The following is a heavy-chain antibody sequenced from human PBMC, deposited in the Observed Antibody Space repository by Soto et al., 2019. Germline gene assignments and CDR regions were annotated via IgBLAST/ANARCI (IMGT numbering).Heavy chain of an antibody. CDR1: GDSISNNNC. CDR3: ARRRITTFGVVITGYGMDV. Sequence: TSETLSLTCAVSGDSISNNNCWNCVRQPPGKGLEWIGEIYHSGTTNYNPSLKSRVTISVDKSKNQFSLKVSSVTAADTAVYYCARRRITTFGVVITGYGMDVWGQGTTVTSP. CDR2: IYHSGTT. J-gene: IGHJ6*02. V-gene: IGHV4-4*02. D-gene: IGHD3-3*01.